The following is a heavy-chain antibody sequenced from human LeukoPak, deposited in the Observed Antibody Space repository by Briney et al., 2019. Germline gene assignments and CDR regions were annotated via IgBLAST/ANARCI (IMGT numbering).Heavy chain of an antibody. CDR3: AGGFTGMGGKGY. Sequence: PSETLSLTCAVYGGSFSGYYWSWIRQPPGKGLEWIGEINHSGSTNYNPSLKSRVTISVDTSKNQFSLKLSSVTAADTAVYYCAGGFTGMGGKGYWAKETRAPV. V-gene: IGHV4-34*01. CDR2: INHSGST. CDR1: GGSFSGYY. J-gene: IGHJ4*02. D-gene: IGHD3-10*01.